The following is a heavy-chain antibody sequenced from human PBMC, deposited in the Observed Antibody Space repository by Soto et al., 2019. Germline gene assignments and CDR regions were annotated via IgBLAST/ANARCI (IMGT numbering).Heavy chain of an antibody. V-gene: IGHV3-23*01. J-gene: IGHJ6*02. D-gene: IGHD2-15*01. CDR3: AREVVVAATLYYYGMDV. Sequence: LRLSCAASGFTFSSYAMSWVRQAPGKGLEWVSAISGSGGSTYYADSVKGRFTISRDNSKNTLYLQMNSLRAEDTAVYYCAREVVVAATLYYYGMDVWGQGTTVTVS. CDR2: ISGSGGST. CDR1: GFTFSSYA.